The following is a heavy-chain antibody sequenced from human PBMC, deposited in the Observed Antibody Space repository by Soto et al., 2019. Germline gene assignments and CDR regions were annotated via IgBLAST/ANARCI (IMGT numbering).Heavy chain of an antibody. CDR3: AKGLSRSRYPQY. J-gene: IGHJ4*02. V-gene: IGHV3-23*01. D-gene: IGHD6-13*01. CDR1: GFTFSSYA. Sequence: EVQLLESGGGLVQPGGSLRLSCAASGFTFSSYAMTWVRRAPGKGREWVSAISGSGNTTYYAYSEKSRYTTSRDSSKNTQDLQLNSLRAKDTDEYSCAKGLSRSRYPQYWGQGTLVTVSS. CDR2: ISGSGNTT.